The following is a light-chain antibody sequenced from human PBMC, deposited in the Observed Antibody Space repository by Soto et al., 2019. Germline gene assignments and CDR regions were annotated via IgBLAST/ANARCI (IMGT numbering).Light chain of an antibody. CDR3: QQYGSSPRT. CDR2: GAS. J-gene: IGKJ1*01. V-gene: IGKV3-20*01. Sequence: EIVLTQSPGTLSLSPGERATLSCRASQSVSSNYLAWYQQKPGQAPRLLIYGASSGATGIPDRFSGSGSGTDFTLTISRLEPEDFAVYFCQQYGSSPRTFGQGTNVDIK. CDR1: QSVSSNY.